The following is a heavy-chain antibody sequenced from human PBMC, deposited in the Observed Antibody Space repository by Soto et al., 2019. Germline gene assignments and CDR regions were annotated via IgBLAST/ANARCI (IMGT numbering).Heavy chain of an antibody. CDR1: GFTFSSYG. V-gene: IGHV3-33*01. Sequence: LRLSCAASGFTFSSYGMHWVRQAPGKGLEWVAVIWYDGSNKYYADSVKGRFTISRDNSKNTLYLQMNSLRAEDTAVYYCARDARKPVTTDYYYYGMDVWGQGTTVTVSS. J-gene: IGHJ6*02. CDR3: ARDARKPVTTDYYYYGMDV. D-gene: IGHD4-17*01. CDR2: IWYDGSNK.